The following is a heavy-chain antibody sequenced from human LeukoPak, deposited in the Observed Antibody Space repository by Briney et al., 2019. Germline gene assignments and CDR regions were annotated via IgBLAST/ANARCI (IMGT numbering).Heavy chain of an antibody. D-gene: IGHD1-7*01. V-gene: IGHV4-59*08. CDR3: ARHGGPWGITGTKWNFLWYNWFDP. Sequence: SETLSLTCTVSGGSISSYYWSWIRQPPGKGLEWIGYIYYSGSTNYNPSLKSQVTISVDTSKNQFSLKLSSVTAADTAVYYCARHGGPWGITGTKWNFLWYNWFDPWGQGTLVTVSS. CDR1: GGSISSYY. J-gene: IGHJ5*02. CDR2: IYYSGST.